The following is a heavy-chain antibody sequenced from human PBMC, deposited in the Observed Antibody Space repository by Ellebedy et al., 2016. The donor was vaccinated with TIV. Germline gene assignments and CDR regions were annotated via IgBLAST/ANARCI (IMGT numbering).Heavy chain of an antibody. CDR1: GFTFSSYA. J-gene: IGHJ5*02. D-gene: IGHD2-15*01. Sequence: GESLKISXAASGFTFSSYAMSWVRQAPGKGLEWVSTISGSGGSTYYADSVKGRFTISRDNAKNSVYLQMNSLSAEDTAVYYCAREGCSGGSCYSYWLDPWGQGTLVTVSS. CDR2: ISGSGGST. CDR3: AREGCSGGSCYSYWLDP. V-gene: IGHV3-23*01.